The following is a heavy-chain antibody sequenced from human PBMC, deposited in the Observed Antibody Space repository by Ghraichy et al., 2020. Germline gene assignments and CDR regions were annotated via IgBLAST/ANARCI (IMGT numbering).Heavy chain of an antibody. CDR1: GGSISSYY. V-gene: IGHV4-59*08. J-gene: IGHJ4*02. CDR2: IYYSGST. Sequence: SETLSLTCTVSGGSISSYYWSWIRQPPGKGLEWIGYIYYSGSTNYNPSLKSRVTISVDTSKNQFSLKLSSVTAADTAVYYCASQVLGRQFDYWGQGTLVTVSS. CDR3: ASQVLGRQFDY.